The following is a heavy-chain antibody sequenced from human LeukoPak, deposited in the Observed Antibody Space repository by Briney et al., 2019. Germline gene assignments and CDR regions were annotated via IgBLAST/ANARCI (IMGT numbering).Heavy chain of an antibody. CDR1: GYTFTGYY. D-gene: IGHD4-4*01. Sequence: GASVKVSCKASGYTFTGYYMHWVRQAPGQGLEWMGWISAYNGNTNYAQKLQGRVTMTTDTSTSTAYMELRSLRSDDTAVYYCARVGWSVTTYFDYWGQGTLVTVSS. CDR2: ISAYNGNT. CDR3: ARVGWSVTTYFDY. V-gene: IGHV1-18*04. J-gene: IGHJ4*02.